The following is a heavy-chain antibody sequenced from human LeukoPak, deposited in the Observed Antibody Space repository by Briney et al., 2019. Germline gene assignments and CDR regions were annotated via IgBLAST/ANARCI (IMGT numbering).Heavy chain of an antibody. D-gene: IGHD3-10*01. V-gene: IGHV4-34*01. CDR1: GGSISSYY. CDR3: ARRKDYGSGRRWFDP. CDR2: INHSGST. Sequence: PSETLSLTCTVSGGSISSYYWSWIRQPPGKGLEWIGEINHSGSTNYNPSLKSRVTISVDTSKNQFSLKLSSVTAADTAVYYCARRKDYGSGRRWFDPWGQGTLVTVSS. J-gene: IGHJ5*02.